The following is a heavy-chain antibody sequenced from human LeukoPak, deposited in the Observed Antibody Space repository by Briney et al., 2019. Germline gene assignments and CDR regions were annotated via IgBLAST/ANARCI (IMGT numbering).Heavy chain of an antibody. Sequence: SETLSLTCAVYGGSFSGYYWSRIRQPPGKGLEWIGEINHSGSTNYNPSLKSRVTISVDTSKNQFSLKLSSVTAADTAVYYCARGPLALPRTHYYDSSGYYYWGQGTLVTVSS. CDR2: INHSGST. CDR3: ARGPLALPRTHYYDSSGYYY. CDR1: GGSFSGYY. V-gene: IGHV4-34*01. J-gene: IGHJ4*02. D-gene: IGHD3-22*01.